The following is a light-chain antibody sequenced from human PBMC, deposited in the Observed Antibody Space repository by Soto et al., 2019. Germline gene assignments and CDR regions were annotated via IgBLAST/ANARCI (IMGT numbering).Light chain of an antibody. Sequence: DIQMTQAPSTLSASVGDRVTITCRASQSISVWLAWYQQKAGKAPNLLIYKASRLESGVPSRFSGSGSETEFTLTNSSLQPDDFATYYCQQYNSDSRAFGQGTKVDIK. V-gene: IGKV1-5*03. J-gene: IGKJ1*01. CDR2: KAS. CDR3: QQYNSDSRA. CDR1: QSISVW.